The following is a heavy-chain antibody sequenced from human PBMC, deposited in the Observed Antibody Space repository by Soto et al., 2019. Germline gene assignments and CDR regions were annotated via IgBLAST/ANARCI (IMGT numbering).Heavy chain of an antibody. D-gene: IGHD6-13*01. V-gene: IGHV4-34*01. CDR2: INHSGST. CDR3: ARGGKQHLVRSQYFDL. J-gene: IGHJ2*01. CDR1: GGSFSGYY. Sequence: SETLSLTCSVYGGSFSGYYWSWIRQPPVKGLEWIGEINHSGSTNYNPSLKSRVTISVDTSKNQFSLKLSSVTAADTAVYYCARGGKQHLVRSQYFDLLGRGTLGSVS.